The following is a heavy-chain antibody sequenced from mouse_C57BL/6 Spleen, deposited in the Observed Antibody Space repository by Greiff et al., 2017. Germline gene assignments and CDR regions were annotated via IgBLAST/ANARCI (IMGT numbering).Heavy chain of an antibody. D-gene: IGHD2-4*01. CDR2: IHPNSGST. CDR1: GYTFTSYW. V-gene: IGHV1-64*01. J-gene: IGHJ3*01. CDR3: ARHYDYDVGVWFAY. Sequence: QVQLQQPGAELVKPGASVKLSCKASGYTFTSYWMHWVKQRPGQGLEWIGMIHPNSGSTNYNEKFKSKATLTVDKSSSTAYMQLSSLTSEDSAVYYCARHYDYDVGVWFAYWGQGTLVTVSA.